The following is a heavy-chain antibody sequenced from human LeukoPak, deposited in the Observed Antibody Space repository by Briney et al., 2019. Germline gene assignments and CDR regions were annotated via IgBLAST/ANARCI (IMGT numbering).Heavy chain of an antibody. CDR3: ARGGYCSGGSCYPWFDP. CDR2: IYYSGST. Sequence: SETLSLTCTVSGGSISSGDYYWSWIRQPPGKGLEWIGYIYYSGSTYCNPSLKSRVTISVDTSKNQFSLKLSSVTAADTAVYYCARGGYCSGGSCYPWFDPWGQGTLVTVSS. V-gene: IGHV4-30-4*01. CDR1: GGSISSGDYY. J-gene: IGHJ5*02. D-gene: IGHD2-15*01.